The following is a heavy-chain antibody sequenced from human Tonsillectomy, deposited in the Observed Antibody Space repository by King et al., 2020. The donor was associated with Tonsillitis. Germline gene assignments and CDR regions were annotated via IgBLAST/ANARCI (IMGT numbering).Heavy chain of an antibody. Sequence: VQLVESGGGLVKPGGSLRLSCAASGFTFSSYSMNWVRQAPGKGLEWVSSISSSSSYIYYADSVKGLFTISRDNAKNSLYLQMNSLRAEDTAVYYCAREGTTVGTYDYWGQGTLVTVSS. D-gene: IGHD4-23*01. J-gene: IGHJ4*02. CDR3: AREGTTVGTYDY. CDR1: GFTFSSYS. V-gene: IGHV3-21*01. CDR2: ISSSSSYI.